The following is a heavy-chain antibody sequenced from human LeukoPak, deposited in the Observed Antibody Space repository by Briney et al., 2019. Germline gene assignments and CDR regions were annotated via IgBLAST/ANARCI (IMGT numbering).Heavy chain of an antibody. Sequence: GGSLRLSCAASGFTFSSYEMNWVRQAPGKGLEWVSYISSSGSTIYYADSVKGRFTISRDNAKNSLYLQMNSLRAEDTAVYYCAKSLYSSSFSFDYWGQGTLVTVSS. CDR3: AKSLYSSSFSFDY. CDR1: GFTFSSYE. J-gene: IGHJ4*02. D-gene: IGHD6-6*01. CDR2: ISSSGSTI. V-gene: IGHV3-48*03.